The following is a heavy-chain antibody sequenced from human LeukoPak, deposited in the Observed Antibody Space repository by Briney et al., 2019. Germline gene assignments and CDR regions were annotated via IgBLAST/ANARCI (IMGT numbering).Heavy chain of an antibody. CDR3: AIIAVAGLAPFDY. Sequence: GASVKVSSKASGYTFTGYYMHWVRQAPGQGLEWMGWINPNSGGKNYAQKFQGRVTMTRDTSISTAYMELSRLRSDDTAVYYCAIIAVAGLAPFDYWGQGTLVTVSS. CDR1: GYTFTGYY. J-gene: IGHJ4*02. CDR2: INPNSGGK. V-gene: IGHV1-2*02. D-gene: IGHD6-19*01.